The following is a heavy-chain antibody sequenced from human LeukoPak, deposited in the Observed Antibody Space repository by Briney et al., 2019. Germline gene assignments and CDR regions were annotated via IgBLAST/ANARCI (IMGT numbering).Heavy chain of an antibody. Sequence: SQTLSLTCTVSGGSISSGSYYWSWIRQTAGTGLEWIGRIYTSGSTNYNPSLKSRVTISVDTSKNQFSLKLSSVTAADTAVYYCARWSSYRFDYWGQGTLVTVSP. CDR2: IYTSGST. CDR1: GGSISSGSYY. D-gene: IGHD5-12*01. J-gene: IGHJ4*02. CDR3: ARWSSYRFDY. V-gene: IGHV4-61*02.